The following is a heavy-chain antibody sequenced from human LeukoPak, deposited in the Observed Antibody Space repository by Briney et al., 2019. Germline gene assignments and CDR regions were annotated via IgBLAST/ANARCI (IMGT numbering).Heavy chain of an antibody. CDR1: GGTFSSYA. Sequence: ASVKVSCKASGGTFSSYAISWVRQAPGQGLEWMGWISAYNGNTNYAQKLQGRVTMTTDISTSTAYMELRSLRSDDTAVYYCARDHYYDSSGFFDYWGQGTLVTVSS. J-gene: IGHJ4*02. V-gene: IGHV1-18*01. D-gene: IGHD3-22*01. CDR3: ARDHYYDSSGFFDY. CDR2: ISAYNGNT.